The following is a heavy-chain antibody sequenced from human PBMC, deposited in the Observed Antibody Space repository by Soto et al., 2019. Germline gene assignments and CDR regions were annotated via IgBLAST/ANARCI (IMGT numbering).Heavy chain of an antibody. V-gene: IGHV1-18*04. CDR3: ARGLGTNGLDV. CDR2: ISTYNGNT. D-gene: IGHD7-27*01. CDR1: GYKFTTYG. J-gene: IGHJ6*02. Sequence: QVQLLQSGAEVKKPGASVKVSCKASGYKFTTYGITWVRQAPGQGLEWLGGISTYNGNTDYAQNLQDRVTMTTETPTSTAYLEVRSLTSDDTAVYFCARGLGTNGLDVWGQGTTVTVSS.